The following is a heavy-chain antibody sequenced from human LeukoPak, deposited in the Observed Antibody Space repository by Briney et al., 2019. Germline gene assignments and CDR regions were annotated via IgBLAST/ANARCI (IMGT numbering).Heavy chain of an antibody. CDR2: ISSSSSTI. D-gene: IGHD3-3*01. Sequence: GGSLRLSCAASGFTFSSYSMNWVRQAPGKGLEWVSYISSSSSTIYYADSVKGRFTISRDNAKNSLYLQMNSLRAEDTAVYYCAREGQDDLRLYYYYYMDVWGKGTTVTVSS. CDR3: AREGQDDLRLYYYYYMDV. CDR1: GFTFSSYS. J-gene: IGHJ6*03. V-gene: IGHV3-48*01.